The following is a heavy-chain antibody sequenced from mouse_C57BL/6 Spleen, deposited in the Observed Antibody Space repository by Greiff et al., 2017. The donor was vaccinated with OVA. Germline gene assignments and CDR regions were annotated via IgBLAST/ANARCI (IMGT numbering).Heavy chain of an antibody. Sequence: EVKLMESGGGLVQPGGSMKLSCVASGFTFSNYWMNWVRQSPEKGLEWVAQIRLKSDNYATHYAESVKGRFTISRDDSKSSVYLQMNNLRAEDTGIYYCTVYYYGTDYWGQGTTLTVSS. V-gene: IGHV6-3*01. CDR3: TVYYYGTDY. D-gene: IGHD1-1*01. CDR1: GFTFSNYW. J-gene: IGHJ2*01. CDR2: IRLKSDNYAT.